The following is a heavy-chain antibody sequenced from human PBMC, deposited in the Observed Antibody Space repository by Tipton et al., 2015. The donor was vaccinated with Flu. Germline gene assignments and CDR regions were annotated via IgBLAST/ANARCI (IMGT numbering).Heavy chain of an antibody. J-gene: IGHJ4*02. Sequence: RVTISVDTSKKQFSLQLRSVTAADTAVYYCARDPSLGMPDYFDYWGQGTLVTVSS. CDR3: ARDPSLGMPDYFDY. V-gene: IGHV4-39*07. D-gene: IGHD2-2*01.